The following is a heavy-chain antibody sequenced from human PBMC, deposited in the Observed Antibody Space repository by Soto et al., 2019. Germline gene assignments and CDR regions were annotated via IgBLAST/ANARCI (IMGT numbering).Heavy chain of an antibody. CDR1: GYTFTSYD. Sequence: ASVKVSCKASGYTFTSYDINWVRQATGQGLEWMGWMNPNSGNTGYAQKFQGRVTMTRNTSISTAYMELSSLRSEDTAVYYCARGGSLWFEGINYYHYYMDVWGKGTTVTVSS. CDR2: MNPNSGNT. V-gene: IGHV1-8*01. D-gene: IGHD3-10*01. CDR3: ARGGSLWFEGINYYHYYMDV. J-gene: IGHJ6*03.